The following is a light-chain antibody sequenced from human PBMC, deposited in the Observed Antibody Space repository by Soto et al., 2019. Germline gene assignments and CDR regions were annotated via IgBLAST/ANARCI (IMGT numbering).Light chain of an antibody. J-gene: IGKJ1*01. Sequence: IVLTQSPATLSVSPGERATLSCRASQNISNYLILYQQKPGQAPRLLIYDVSNRATDIPARFSGSGSGTDFTLTISSLEPEDLAVYFCQQRSNWPRTFGQGTKVDI. CDR3: QQRSNWPRT. CDR1: QNISNY. V-gene: IGKV3-11*01. CDR2: DVS.